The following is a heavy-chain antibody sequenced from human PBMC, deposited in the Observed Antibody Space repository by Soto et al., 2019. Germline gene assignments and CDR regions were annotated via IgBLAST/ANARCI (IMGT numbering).Heavy chain of an antibody. J-gene: IGHJ6*02. D-gene: IGHD2-21*02. CDR3: ARTHIVVVTATLTYGMDV. Sequence: SVKISCKASGGTFSSYAISWVRQAPGQGLEWMGGIIPIFGTANYAQKFQGRVTITADESTSTAYMELSSLRSEDTAVYYCARTHIVVVTATLTYGMDVWGQGTTVTVSS. CDR2: IIPIFGTA. CDR1: GGTFSSYA. V-gene: IGHV1-69*13.